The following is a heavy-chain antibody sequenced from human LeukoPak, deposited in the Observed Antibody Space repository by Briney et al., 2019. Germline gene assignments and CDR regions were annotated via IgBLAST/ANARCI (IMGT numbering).Heavy chain of an antibody. CDR2: ISAYNGDT. CDR3: TRAGDAFDF. Sequence: ASVKVSCKASGFPFTSYGFSWVRQAPGQGLEWMGWISAYNGDTNYAQNLQGRVTVTTDTSTSTAYMGLRSLTYDDTAVYYCTRAGDAFDFWGRGTMVTVSS. V-gene: IGHV1-18*01. CDR1: GFPFTSYG. J-gene: IGHJ3*01.